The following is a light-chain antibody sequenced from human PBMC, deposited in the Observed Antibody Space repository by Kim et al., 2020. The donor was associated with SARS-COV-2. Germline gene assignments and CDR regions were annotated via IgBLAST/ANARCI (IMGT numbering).Light chain of an antibody. Sequence: QSVLTQPPSVSAAPGQRVTISCSGSSSNIGNNWVSWYQHLPGTAPKLLIYDNNKRPSGIPDRFSGSKSGTSATLGITGLQTGDEADYYCGTWDSSLSAVVFGGGTQLTVL. V-gene: IGLV1-51*01. J-gene: IGLJ3*02. CDR1: SSNIGNNW. CDR3: GTWDSSLSAVV. CDR2: DNN.